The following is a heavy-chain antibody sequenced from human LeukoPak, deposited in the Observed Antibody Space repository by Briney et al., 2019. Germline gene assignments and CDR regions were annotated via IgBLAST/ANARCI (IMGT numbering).Heavy chain of an antibody. CDR3: AGLVGRYSSGLYYYYFDY. J-gene: IGHJ4*02. Sequence: SETLSLTCTVSGGSISSYYWSWIRQPPGKDLEWIGEMYLSGTTHSNPSVKSRVTISIDKSKNQFFLNLSSVTAADTAVYYCAGLVGRYSSGLYYYYFDYWGQGTLVTVSS. V-gene: IGHV4-59*12. CDR2: MYLSGTT. D-gene: IGHD3-22*01. CDR1: GGSISSYY.